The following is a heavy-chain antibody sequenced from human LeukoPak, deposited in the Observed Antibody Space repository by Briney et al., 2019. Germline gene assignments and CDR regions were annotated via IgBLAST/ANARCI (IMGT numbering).Heavy chain of an antibody. J-gene: IGHJ3*02. CDR3: GKGVLRSASDAFEI. V-gene: IGHV3-9*01. D-gene: IGHD3-3*01. CDR2: ISWNSGSI. CDR1: GFTFDDYA. Sequence: PGGSLRLSCAASGFTFDDYAMHWVRQAPGKGLEWVSGISWNSGSIGYADSVKGRFTISRDNAKNSLYLQMNSLRAEDTALCYCGKGVLRSASDAFEIWGQGT.